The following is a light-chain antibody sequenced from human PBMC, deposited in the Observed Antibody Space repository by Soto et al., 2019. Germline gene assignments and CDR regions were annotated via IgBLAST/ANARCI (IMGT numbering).Light chain of an antibody. J-gene: IGKJ1*01. CDR1: QSVTSSY. Sequence: EIVLTQSPGTLSLSPGERGTLSCRASQSVTSSYLGWYQQKPGQAPRLLIYDASSRATGIPDRFSGSGSGTDFTLTISRLEPEDFAVYYCEQYGSSPRTFGQGTKVDIK. CDR2: DAS. CDR3: EQYGSSPRT. V-gene: IGKV3-20*01.